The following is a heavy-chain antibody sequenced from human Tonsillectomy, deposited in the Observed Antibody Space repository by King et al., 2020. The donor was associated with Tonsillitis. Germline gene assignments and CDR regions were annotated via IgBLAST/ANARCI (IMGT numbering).Heavy chain of an antibody. CDR1: GFTFSSYS. J-gene: IGHJ4*02. D-gene: IGHD3-22*01. Sequence: VQLVESGRGVVQPGRSLRLSCAASGFTFSSYSMHWVRQAPGKGLEWVAVISYDGNNKYYADSVKGRFTISRDNSKNTLYLQMNSLRAEDTAVFYCARAPGDYDSSGPHPPDYFDYWGQGTLVTVSS. CDR3: ARAPGDYDSSGPHPPDYFDY. V-gene: IGHV3-30-3*01. CDR2: ISYDGNNK.